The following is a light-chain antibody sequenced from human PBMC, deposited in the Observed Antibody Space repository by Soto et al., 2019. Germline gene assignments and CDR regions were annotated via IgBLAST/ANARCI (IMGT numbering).Light chain of an antibody. V-gene: IGLV1-47*01. CDR1: SSNIGSNY. Sequence: QAVVTQPPSASGTPGQRVTISCSGSSSNIGSNYVFWYQQLPGTAPELLIYRNNQRPSGVPDRFSGSKSGTSASLAISGLRSEDEADYYCAAWDDSLSGLEFGGGTKVTVL. J-gene: IGLJ2*01. CDR2: RNN. CDR3: AAWDDSLSGLE.